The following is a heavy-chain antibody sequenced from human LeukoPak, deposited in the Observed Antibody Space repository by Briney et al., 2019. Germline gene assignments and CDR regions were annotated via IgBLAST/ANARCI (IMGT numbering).Heavy chain of an antibody. CDR2: IWYDGSNK. CDR3: ARHYRGSYYDY. CDR1: GFTFSSYG. V-gene: IGHV3-33*01. J-gene: IGHJ4*02. D-gene: IGHD3-16*01. Sequence: GGSLRLSCAASGFTFSSYGMHWVRQAPGKGLEWVAVIWYDGSNKYYADSVKGRFTISRDNSENTLYLQMNSLRAEDTAVYYCARHYRGSYYDYWGQGTLVTVSS.